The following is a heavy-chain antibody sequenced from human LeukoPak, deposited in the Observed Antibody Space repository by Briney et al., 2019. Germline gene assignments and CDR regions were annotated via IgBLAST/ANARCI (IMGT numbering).Heavy chain of an antibody. V-gene: IGHV3-66*01. D-gene: IGHD4-17*01. J-gene: IGHJ4*02. CDR2: IYSGGST. CDR3: ARLGTTVTHFDY. Sequence: PGGSLRLSCAASGFTVSSNYMSWVRQAPGTGLEWVSVIYSGGSTYYADSVKGRFTISRDNSKSTLYLQMNSLRAEDTAVYFCARLGTTVTHFDYWGQGTLVTVSS. CDR1: GFTVSSNY.